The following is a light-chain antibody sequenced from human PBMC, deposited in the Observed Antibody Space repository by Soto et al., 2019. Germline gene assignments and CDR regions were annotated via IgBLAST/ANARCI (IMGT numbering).Light chain of an antibody. CDR1: QSIFTS. CDR3: QQRHNWPLT. CDR2: DAS. V-gene: IGKV3-11*01. J-gene: IGKJ4*01. Sequence: EIGLTQSPGTLSLSPGERATLSCRTSQSIFTSLAWYQQRPGQAPRLLIYDASTRATGIPARFSGSGSGTDFTLTISSLESEDFAVYYCQQRHNWPLTFGGGTKV.